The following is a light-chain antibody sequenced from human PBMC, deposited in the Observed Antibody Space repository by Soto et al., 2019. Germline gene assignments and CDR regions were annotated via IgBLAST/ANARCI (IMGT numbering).Light chain of an antibody. J-gene: IGLJ2*01. Sequence: QSVLTQPPSVSAAPGQKVTISCSGSSSNIGDNFVSWYQHLPGTPPKLLIYDNYKRPSGIPDRFSGSKAGTSATLDITGLQTGDEADYYCGTWDSSLNGYVVFGGGTKVTVL. CDR3: GTWDSSLNGYVV. V-gene: IGLV1-51*01. CDR2: DNY. CDR1: SSNIGDNF.